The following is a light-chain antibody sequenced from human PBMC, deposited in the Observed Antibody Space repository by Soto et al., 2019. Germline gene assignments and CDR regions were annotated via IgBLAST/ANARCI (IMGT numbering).Light chain of an antibody. J-gene: IGKJ4*01. CDR3: QQYNNWPLT. V-gene: IGKV3-15*01. Sequence: EIVMRQSPATLSVSPGERATLSCRASQSIGSDLAWYQQKPGQAPRLLICGASTRATGIPARFSGSGSGTEFTLTISSLPSEDFAVYYCQQYNNWPLTFGGGTKVEIK. CDR1: QSIGSD. CDR2: GAS.